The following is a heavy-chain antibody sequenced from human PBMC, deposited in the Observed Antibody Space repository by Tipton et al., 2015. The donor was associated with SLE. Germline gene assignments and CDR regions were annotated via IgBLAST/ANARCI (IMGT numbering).Heavy chain of an antibody. CDR1: GFTFDDYT. J-gene: IGHJ4*02. Sequence: GSLRLSCAASGFTFDDYTMHWVRQAPGKGLEWVSLISWDGASTYYADSVKGRFTISRDNSINSLYLKMHSLRTEDTALYYCAKEHDYFDSSGYFGYWGQGTLVTVSS. CDR2: ISWDGAST. V-gene: IGHV3-43*01. CDR3: AKEHDYFDSSGYFGY. D-gene: IGHD3-22*01.